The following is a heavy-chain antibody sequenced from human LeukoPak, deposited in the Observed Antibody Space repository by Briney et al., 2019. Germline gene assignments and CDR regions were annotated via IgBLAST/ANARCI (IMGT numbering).Heavy chain of an antibody. D-gene: IGHD1-26*01. CDR3: VSKEWVSYYIDV. V-gene: IGHV4-30-4*08. CDR2: ISYCGST. J-gene: IGHJ6*03. CDR1: AGSISRSNYY. Sequence: SQTLSLTCTVSAGSISRSNYYWSWIRQPPGRGLGWIGYISYCGSTYYNPSLKSRVTISGDTSKNQFSLKLSSVTAADTAVYYRVSKEWVSYYIDVWGKGTTVTVSS.